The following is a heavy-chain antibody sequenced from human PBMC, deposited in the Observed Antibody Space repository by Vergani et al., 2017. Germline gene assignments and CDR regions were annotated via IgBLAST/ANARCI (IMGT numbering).Heavy chain of an antibody. Sequence: QVQLVQSGAEVKKPGSSVKVSCKASGGTFSSYAISWVRQAPGQGLEWMGRIITIFGTANYAQTFQGRVTITADESTSAAYMELSSLRSEDTAVYYCARDRDYYDSSGYRYYFDYWGQGTLVTVSS. J-gene: IGHJ4*02. CDR1: GGTFSSYA. CDR2: IITIFGTA. D-gene: IGHD3-22*01. CDR3: ARDRDYYDSSGYRYYFDY. V-gene: IGHV1-69*18.